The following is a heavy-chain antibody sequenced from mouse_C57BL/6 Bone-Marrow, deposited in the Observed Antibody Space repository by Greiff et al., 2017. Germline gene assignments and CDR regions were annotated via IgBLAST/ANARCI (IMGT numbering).Heavy chain of an antibody. CDR2: IWSGGST. CDR1: GFSLTSYG. J-gene: IGHJ3*01. D-gene: IGHD2-4*01. Sequence: QVQLKESGPGLVQPSQSLSITCTVSGFSLTSYGVHWVRQSPGKGLEWLGVIWSGGSTDYNAAFISRLSISKDNAKSQVFFKMNSLQADDTAIYYCARNRGLRGAWFAYWGQGTLVTVSA. CDR3: ARNRGLRGAWFAY. V-gene: IGHV2-2*01.